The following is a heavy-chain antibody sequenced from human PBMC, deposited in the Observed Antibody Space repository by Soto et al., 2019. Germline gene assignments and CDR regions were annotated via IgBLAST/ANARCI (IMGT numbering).Heavy chain of an antibody. V-gene: IGHV1-2*02. J-gene: IGHJ4*03. D-gene: IGHD1-1*01. CDR2: INPNSGGT. CDR1: GFTFTGHY. CDR3: AKSGSLFSASLGYFDC. Sequence: ASVKASCKASGFTFTGHYRHWVRQAPGQGLEWMGWINPNSGGTSYAQKFQGRLTMTTDTSITTAYMELSRLSSDDTAFYYCAKSGSLFSASLGYFDCFGQWNLIPVCS.